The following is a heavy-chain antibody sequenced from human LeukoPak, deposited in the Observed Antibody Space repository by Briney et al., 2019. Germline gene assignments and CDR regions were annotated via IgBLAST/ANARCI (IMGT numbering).Heavy chain of an antibody. CDR2: ISSSSSYI. Sequence: GGSLRLSCAASGFTFSSYSMNWVRQAPGKGLEWVSSISSSSSYIYYADSVKGRFTISRDNAKNSLYLQMNSLRAEDTAVYYCARDLGSSWYGRFDPWGQGTLVTVSS. D-gene: IGHD6-13*01. CDR1: GFTFSSYS. CDR3: ARDLGSSWYGRFDP. J-gene: IGHJ5*02. V-gene: IGHV3-21*04.